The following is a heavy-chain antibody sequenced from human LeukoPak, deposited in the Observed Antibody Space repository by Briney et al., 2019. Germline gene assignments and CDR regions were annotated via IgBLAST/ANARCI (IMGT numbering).Heavy chain of an antibody. V-gene: IGHV4-59*11. D-gene: IGHD5-12*01. Sequence: SETLSLTCTVSGGSISSHYWSWIRQPPGKGLEWIGYIYYSGSTNYNPSLKSRVTISVDTSKNQFSLKLSSVTAADTAVYYCARVAEVGWLRFKSPLYFDYWGQRTLVTVSS. CDR1: GGSISSHY. CDR2: IYYSGST. CDR3: ARVAEVGWLRFKSPLYFDY. J-gene: IGHJ4*02.